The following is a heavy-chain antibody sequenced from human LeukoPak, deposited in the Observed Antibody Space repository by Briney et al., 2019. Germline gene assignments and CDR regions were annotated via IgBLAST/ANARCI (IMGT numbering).Heavy chain of an antibody. V-gene: IGHV3-7*01. Sequence: PGGSLRLSCAASGFTFSTYWMSWVRQAPGKGLEWVANIKKDGSQKYYVDSVKGRFTISRDNAENSLYLQMNSLRGEDTAVYYCAREIIAAGGEDYWGQGTLVTVSS. CDR1: GFTFSTYW. J-gene: IGHJ4*02. CDR2: IKKDGSQK. D-gene: IGHD6-25*01. CDR3: AREIIAAGGEDY.